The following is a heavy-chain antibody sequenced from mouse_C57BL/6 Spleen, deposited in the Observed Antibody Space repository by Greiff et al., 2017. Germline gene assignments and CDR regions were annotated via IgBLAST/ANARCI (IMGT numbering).Heavy chain of an antibody. CDR3: ARGRDYGYWYFDV. Sequence: VQLQQSGAELVRPGTSVKMSCKASGYTFTNYWIGWAKQRPGHGLEWIGDIYPGGGYTNYNEKFKGKATLTADKSSSTAYMQFSSLTSEDSAIXYCARGRDYGYWYFDVWGTGTTVTVSS. J-gene: IGHJ1*03. V-gene: IGHV1-63*01. D-gene: IGHD2-4*01. CDR1: GYTFTNYW. CDR2: IYPGGGYT.